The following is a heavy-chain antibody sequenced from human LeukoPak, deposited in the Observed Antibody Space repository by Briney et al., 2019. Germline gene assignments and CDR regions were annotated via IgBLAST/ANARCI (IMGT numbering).Heavy chain of an antibody. J-gene: IGHJ5*02. CDR1: GFPFSSYC. CDR2: IKVYGSAR. CDR3: GRGTSSSPNWFDP. Sequence: PGGPLRLSCTASGFPFSSYCMSWVRQAPGKGLEGVANIKVYGSARYYVDSVKGRFTISRDNAKNSLYLEMNSLRAEDTAVYYCGRGTSSSPNWFDPWGQGTLVTVSS. V-gene: IGHV3-7*04. D-gene: IGHD6-13*01.